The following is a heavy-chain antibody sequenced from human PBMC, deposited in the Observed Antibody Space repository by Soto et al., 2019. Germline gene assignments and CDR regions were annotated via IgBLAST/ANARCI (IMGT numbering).Heavy chain of an antibody. J-gene: IGHJ4*02. CDR2: IYHNGNT. CDR1: GDSISSSRW. Sequence: QVQLQESGPGLVKPSGTLSLTCAVSGDSISSSRWWTWVRQPPGKGLEWIGEIYHNGNTNYNTSLKXRXXISVDKSKNQFSLKLNSVTAADTAIYYCGDPPSAFWGQGTLVTVSS. D-gene: IGHD6-19*01. V-gene: IGHV4-4*02. CDR3: GDPPSAF.